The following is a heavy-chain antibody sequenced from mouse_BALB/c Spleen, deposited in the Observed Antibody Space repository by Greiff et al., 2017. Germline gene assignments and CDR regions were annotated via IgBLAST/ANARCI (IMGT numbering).Heavy chain of an antibody. CDR1: GFNIKDTY. CDR2: IDPANGNT. Sequence: EVKLMESGAELVKPGASVKLSCTASGFNIKDTYMHWVKQRPEQGLEWIGRIDPANGNTKYDPKFQGKATITADTSSNTAYLQLSSLTSEDTAVYYCARSGYYGKDYWGQGTTLTVSS. V-gene: IGHV14-3*02. CDR3: ARSGYYGKDY. D-gene: IGHD1-1*01. J-gene: IGHJ2*01.